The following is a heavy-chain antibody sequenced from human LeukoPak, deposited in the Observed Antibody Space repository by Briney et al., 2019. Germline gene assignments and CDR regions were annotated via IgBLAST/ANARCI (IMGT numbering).Heavy chain of an antibody. D-gene: IGHD3-3*01. CDR3: AGMQLFGLGNYYYYYMDV. Sequence: GGSLRLSCAASGFTFSSYAMTWVRQAPGKGLEWVSAITGSGDDTNYADSVKGRFTISRDNAKSSLFLQMSSLRVEDTAVYYCAGMQLFGLGNYYYYYMDVWGKGTTVTVSS. CDR2: ITGSGDDT. V-gene: IGHV3-23*01. J-gene: IGHJ6*03. CDR1: GFTFSSYA.